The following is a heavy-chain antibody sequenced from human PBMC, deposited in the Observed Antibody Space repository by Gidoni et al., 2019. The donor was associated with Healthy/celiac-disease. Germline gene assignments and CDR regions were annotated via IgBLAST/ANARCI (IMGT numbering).Heavy chain of an antibody. CDR1: GFTFHSSA. D-gene: IGHD3-3*01. Sequence: EVQLLESGGGLVQPGGSLRLSCAASGFTFHSSAMGWVRQAPGKGLEWVSTISGSGGSTYYADSVKGRFTISRDNSKNTVYLQMSSLRAEGTAVYYCAKDNGNDFWSGYFWSDYWGQGTLVTVSS. V-gene: IGHV3-23*01. CDR3: AKDNGNDFWSGYFWSDY. CDR2: ISGSGGST. J-gene: IGHJ4*02.